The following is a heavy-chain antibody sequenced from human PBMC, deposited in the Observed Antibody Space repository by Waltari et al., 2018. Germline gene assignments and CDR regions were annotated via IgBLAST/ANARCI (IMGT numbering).Heavy chain of an antibody. CDR3: ARGGWGFYLDL. CDR2: VSSNGADI. CDR1: GFSFSTYN. J-gene: IGHJ5*02. D-gene: IGHD7-27*01. Sequence: EVQLMESGGGLVKPGGSLRLSCAASGFSFSTYNMNWVRQAAGKGLERVASVSSNGADIHYADAVRGRFTISRDNAKTSLYLQMNGLRDEDTAVYYCARGGWGFYLDLWGQGALVTVSS. V-gene: IGHV3-21*01.